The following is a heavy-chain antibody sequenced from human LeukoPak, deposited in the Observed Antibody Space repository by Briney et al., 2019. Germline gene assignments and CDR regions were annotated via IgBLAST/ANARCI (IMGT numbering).Heavy chain of an antibody. CDR1: GFTLSTYW. V-gene: IGHV3-7*01. J-gene: IGHJ4*02. CDR2: IKQDGSEK. CDR3: ARESSTRGYTSGCWGGY. D-gene: IGHD6-19*01. Sequence: GGSLRLSCAASGFTLSTYWMSWVRQAPGKGPEWVANIKQDGSEKYYVDSVKGRFTISRDYAKKSLYLQMNSLRAEDTDVYWCARESSTRGYTSGCWGGYWGQGTLVTVSS.